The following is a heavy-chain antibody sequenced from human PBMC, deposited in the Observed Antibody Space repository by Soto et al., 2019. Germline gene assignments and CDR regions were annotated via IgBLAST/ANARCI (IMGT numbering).Heavy chain of an antibody. CDR2: INPDNGGT. J-gene: IGHJ4*02. D-gene: IGHD6-6*01. CDR3: AREVGKVGYSSSSCDY. Sequence: QVQLVQSGAEVKKPGASVKVSCKASGYTFTGHYMYWVRQAPGQGLEWMGWINPDNGGTSYAQKVQGSVTMTTDTSINTAYMGLSRLRSDDTAVYYCAREVGKVGYSSSSCDYWGQGSLVTVST. V-gene: IGHV1-2*02. CDR1: GYTFTGHY.